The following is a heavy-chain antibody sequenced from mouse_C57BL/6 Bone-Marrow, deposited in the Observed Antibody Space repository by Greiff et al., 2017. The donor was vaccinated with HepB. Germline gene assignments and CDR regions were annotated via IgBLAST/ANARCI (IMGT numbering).Heavy chain of an antibody. CDR2: ISDGGSYT. CDR1: GFTFSSYA. D-gene: IGHD2-3*01. Sequence: EVKLMESGGGLVKPGGSLKLSCAASGFTFSSYAMSWVRQTPEKRLEWVATISDGGSYTYYPDNVKGRFIISRDNAKNNLYLQMSHLKSEDTAMYYCARDAGYYWYWYFDVWGTGTTVTVSS. J-gene: IGHJ1*03. V-gene: IGHV5-4*01. CDR3: ARDAGYYWYWYFDV.